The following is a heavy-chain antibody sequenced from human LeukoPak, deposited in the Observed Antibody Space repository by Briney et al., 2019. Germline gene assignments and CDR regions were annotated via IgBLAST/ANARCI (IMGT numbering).Heavy chain of an antibody. V-gene: IGHV4-39*01. D-gene: IGHD4-11*01. CDR1: GGSINRSSYY. J-gene: IGHJ4*02. CDR3: ARGYYSNYVGDFDY. Sequence: SETLSLTCTVSGGSINRSSYYWGWIRQPPGKGLEWIGSIYYSGTTHYNPSLRSRVTISVDTSKNQFSLKLSSVTAADTAVYYCARGYYSNYVGDFDYWGQGTLVTVSS. CDR2: IYYSGTT.